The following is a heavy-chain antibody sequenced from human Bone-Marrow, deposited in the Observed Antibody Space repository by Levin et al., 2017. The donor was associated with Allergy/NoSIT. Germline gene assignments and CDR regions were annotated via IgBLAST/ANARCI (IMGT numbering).Heavy chain of an antibody. D-gene: IGHD2-15*01. J-gene: IGHJ4*02. CDR2: IDWAGDK. CDR1: GFSLSTSGMT. CDR3: ARCRVSIGTFDY. Sequence: SASGPTLVKPTQTLTLTCSFSGFSLSTSGMTVSWIRPSPGKAPEWLARIDWAGDKLYTTSLKSRLTISKDTSNNQVVLRVANVDPVDTATYYCARCRVSIGTFDYWGQGTLVTVSS. V-gene: IGHV2-70*17.